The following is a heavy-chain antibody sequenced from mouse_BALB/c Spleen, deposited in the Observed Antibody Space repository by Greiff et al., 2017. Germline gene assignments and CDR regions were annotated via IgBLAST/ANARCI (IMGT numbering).Heavy chain of an antibody. V-gene: IGHV1-87*01. Sequence: QVQLQQPGAELVRPGASVKLSCKASGYTFTSYWMQWVKQRPGQGLEWIGAIYPGDGDTRYTQKFKGKATLTADKSSSTAYMQLSSLASEDSAVYYCAREGYDYDAMDYWGQGTSVTVSS. CDR1: GYTFTSYW. D-gene: IGHD2-2*01. CDR2: IYPGDGDT. J-gene: IGHJ4*01. CDR3: AREGYDYDAMDY.